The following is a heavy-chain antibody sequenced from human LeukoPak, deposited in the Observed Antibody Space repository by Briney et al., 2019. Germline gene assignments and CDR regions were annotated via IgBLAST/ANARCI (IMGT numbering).Heavy chain of an antibody. Sequence: PGGSLRLSCAASGFTFSSYSMNWVRQAPGKGLEWVSSISSSSSYIYYADSVKGRFTISRDNSKNTLYLQMNSLGAEDTAVYYCARDANSIVVVVELPDYWGQGTLVTVSS. CDR2: ISSSSSYI. V-gene: IGHV3-21*01. CDR3: ARDANSIVVVVELPDY. D-gene: IGHD2-15*01. CDR1: GFTFSSYS. J-gene: IGHJ4*02.